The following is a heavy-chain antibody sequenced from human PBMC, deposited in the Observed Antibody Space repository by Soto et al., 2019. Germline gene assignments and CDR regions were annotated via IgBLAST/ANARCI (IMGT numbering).Heavy chain of an antibody. CDR1: GGSISSGGYY. J-gene: IGHJ4*02. D-gene: IGHD4-17*01. CDR3: ARSPEATVTAFDY. Sequence: QVQLQESGPGLVKPSQTLSLTCTVSGGSISSGGYYWSWIRQHPGKGLEWIGYIYYSGSTYYNPSLKSRVTISVDTSKNQFSLKLSSVTAAYTAVYFCARSPEATVTAFDYWDQGTLVTVSS. CDR2: IYYSGST. V-gene: IGHV4-31*03.